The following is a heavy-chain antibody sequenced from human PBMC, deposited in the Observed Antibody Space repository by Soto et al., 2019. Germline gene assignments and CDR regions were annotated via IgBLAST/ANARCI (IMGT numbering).Heavy chain of an antibody. Sequence: EVQLLESGGASVQPGGSLRLSCAASGFSFGTFVMTWFRQAPGGGLERVSSITDSGYTASYAETVESRFTVSRDNSKNILHLQMNDLRVEDTATYYCAKNGQWLATPPEAWGQGTLVTVSS. CDR2: ITDSGYTA. CDR1: GFSFGTFV. CDR3: AKNGQWLATPPEA. V-gene: IGHV3-23*01. D-gene: IGHD6-19*01. J-gene: IGHJ4*02.